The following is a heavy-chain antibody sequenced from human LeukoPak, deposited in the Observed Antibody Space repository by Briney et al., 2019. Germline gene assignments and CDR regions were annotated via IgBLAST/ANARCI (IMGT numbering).Heavy chain of an antibody. J-gene: IGHJ4*02. V-gene: IGHV1-2*02. CDR3: VRDMDRGQWLVRPYN. CDR1: GYTFTGYY. Sequence: ASVKVSCKASGYTFTGYYMHWVGQAPGQGLEWMGWINPNSGGTNYAQKFQGRVTMTRDTSISTAYMELSRLRSDDTAVYYCVRDMDRGQWLVRPYNWGQGTLVTVSS. D-gene: IGHD6-19*01. CDR2: INPNSGGT.